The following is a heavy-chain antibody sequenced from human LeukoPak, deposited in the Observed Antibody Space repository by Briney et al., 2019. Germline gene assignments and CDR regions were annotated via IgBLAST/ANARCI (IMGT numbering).Heavy chain of an antibody. CDR3: ARDQGSHFDY. CDR1: GFTVSSNY. D-gene: IGHD6-13*01. Sequence: GGSLRLSCAASGFTVSSNYMSWVRQAPGKGLEWVSVINSGGITYYADSVKSRFTISSDNSKNTLYLQMNSLRAEDTAVYYCARDQGSHFDYWGQGTLVTVSS. V-gene: IGHV3-66*02. J-gene: IGHJ4*02. CDR2: INSGGIT.